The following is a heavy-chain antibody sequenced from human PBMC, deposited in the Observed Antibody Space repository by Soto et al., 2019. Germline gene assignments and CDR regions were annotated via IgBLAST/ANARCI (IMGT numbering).Heavy chain of an antibody. CDR1: GGSISSYY. D-gene: IGHD3-22*01. CDR2: IYYSVT. V-gene: IGHV4-59*01. J-gene: IGHJ3*02. CDR3: ARTYDGSGPNSGGYSFDI. Sequence: QVQLQESGPGLVKPSETLSLTCSVSGGSISSYYWSWIRQPPGKGLEWIAYIYYSVTRYNPSLKSRVSISLGTSKNQFALKLSSVTAADTAVYYCARTYDGSGPNSGGYSFDIWGQGTMVTVSS.